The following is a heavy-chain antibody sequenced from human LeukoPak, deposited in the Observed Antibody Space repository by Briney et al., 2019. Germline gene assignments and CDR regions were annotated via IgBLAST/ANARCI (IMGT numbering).Heavy chain of an antibody. V-gene: IGHV1-18*01. J-gene: IGHJ4*02. Sequence: ASVKVSCKASGYTFTSYGISWVRQAPGQGLEWMGWISAYNGNTNYAQKLQGRVTMTTDTSTSTAYMELSSLRSEDTAVYYCAASTVTELRRFDYWGQGTLVTVSS. D-gene: IGHD4-17*01. CDR3: AASTVTELRRFDY. CDR2: ISAYNGNT. CDR1: GYTFTSYG.